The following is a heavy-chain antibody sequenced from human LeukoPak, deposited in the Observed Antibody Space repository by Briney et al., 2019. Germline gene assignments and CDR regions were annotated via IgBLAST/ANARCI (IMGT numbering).Heavy chain of an antibody. CDR1: GGSISSGDYY. D-gene: IGHD2-2*01. CDR3: ARGSDCSSTSCLTDAFDI. CDR2: IYYSGST. V-gene: IGHV4-30-4*01. J-gene: IGHJ3*02. Sequence: SQTLSLTCTVSGGSISSGDYYWSWIRQPPAKGLEWIGYIYYSGSTYYNPSLKSRVTISVDTSKNQFSLKLSSVTAADTAVYYCARGSDCSSTSCLTDAFDIWGQGTMVTVSS.